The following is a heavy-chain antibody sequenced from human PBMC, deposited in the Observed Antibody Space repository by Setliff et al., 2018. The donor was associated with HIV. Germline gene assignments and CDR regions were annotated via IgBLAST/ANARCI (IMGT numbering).Heavy chain of an antibody. CDR2: INHSGST. CDR3: ARDGIYDYSNYVDAFDI. Sequence: PSETLSLTCAVFGGSFTDIGGSFTDYYWIWIRQPPGKGLEWIGEINHSGSTHYNPSLKSRFTISVDTSKNQFSLKVNSVTAADTAVYYCARDGIYDYSNYVDAFDIWGQGTMVTVSS. CDR1: GGSFTDIGGSFTDYY. D-gene: IGHD4-4*01. J-gene: IGHJ3*02. V-gene: IGHV4-34*01.